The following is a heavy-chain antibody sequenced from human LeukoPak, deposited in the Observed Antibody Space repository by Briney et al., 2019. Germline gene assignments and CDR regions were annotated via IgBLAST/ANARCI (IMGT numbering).Heavy chain of an antibody. CDR2: IIPIFGTA. CDR1: GGTFSSYA. Sequence: SVKVSCKASGGTFSSYAIGWVRQAPGQGLEWMGGIIPIFGTANYAQKFQGRVTITADESTSTAYMELSSLRSEDTAVYYCARDLVVVAAPYYYYGMDVWGQGTTVTVSS. CDR3: ARDLVVVAAPYYYYGMDV. D-gene: IGHD2-15*01. J-gene: IGHJ6*02. V-gene: IGHV1-69*13.